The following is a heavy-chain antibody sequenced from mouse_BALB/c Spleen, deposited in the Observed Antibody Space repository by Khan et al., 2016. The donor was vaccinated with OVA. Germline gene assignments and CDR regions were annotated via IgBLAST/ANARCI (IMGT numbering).Heavy chain of an antibody. CDR1: GFSLTDYA. CDR2: IWAGGSK. V-gene: IGHV2-6-5*01. Sequence: QVQLKESGPGLVAPSQSLSITCTVSGFSLTDYAVSWIRQPPGKGLEWLGVIWAGGSKNYNSALKSKLSISKDNYRSQVFLNMNSLQTDDTAMNYGAKDPPYYAMDSWGQGISVTVSS. CDR3: AKDPPYYAMDS. J-gene: IGHJ4*01.